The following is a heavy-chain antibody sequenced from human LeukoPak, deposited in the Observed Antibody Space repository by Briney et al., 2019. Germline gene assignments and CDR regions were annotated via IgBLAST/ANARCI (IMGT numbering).Heavy chain of an antibody. J-gene: IGHJ4*02. V-gene: IGHV3-15*01. Sequence: MPGGSPRLSCAASGFTFSNAWMSWVRQAPGKGLEWVGRIKSKTDGGTTDYAAPVKGRFTISRDDSKNTLYLQMNSLKTEDTAVYYCTTVDYYDSSGSFDYWGQGTLVTVSS. CDR3: TTVDYYDSSGSFDY. CDR1: GFTFSNAW. D-gene: IGHD3-22*01. CDR2: IKSKTDGGTT.